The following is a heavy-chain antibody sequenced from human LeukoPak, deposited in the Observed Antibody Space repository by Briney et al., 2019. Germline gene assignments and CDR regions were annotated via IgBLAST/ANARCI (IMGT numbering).Heavy chain of an antibody. V-gene: IGHV3-23*01. D-gene: IGHD3-22*01. Sequence: GVSLRLSCAASGFTFSSYAMSWVRQAPGKGLEWVSAISGSGGSTYYADSVKGRFTISRDNSKNTLYLQMNSLRAEDTAVYYCACAMIVVVITSNFDYWGQGTLVTVSS. J-gene: IGHJ4*02. CDR3: ACAMIVVVITSNFDY. CDR2: ISGSGGST. CDR1: GFTFSSYA.